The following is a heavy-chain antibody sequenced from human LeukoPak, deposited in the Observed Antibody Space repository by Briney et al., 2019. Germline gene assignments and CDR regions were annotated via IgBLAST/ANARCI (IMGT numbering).Heavy chain of an antibody. J-gene: IGHJ4*02. V-gene: IGHV3-11*01. CDR2: ISTAGKTI. CDR1: GFSFSDYF. CDR3: ARDRYYYDSSGYYVYYFDY. Sequence: GGSLRLSCAASGFSFSDYFMCWIRQAPGEGLEWISCISTAGKTIYYADSVKGRFTISRDNAKESLYLQLNTLRAEDTAVYYCARDRYYYDSSGYYVYYFDYWGQGTLVTVSS. D-gene: IGHD3-22*01.